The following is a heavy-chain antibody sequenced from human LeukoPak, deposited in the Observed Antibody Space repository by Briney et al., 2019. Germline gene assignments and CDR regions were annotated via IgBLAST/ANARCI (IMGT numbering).Heavy chain of an antibody. J-gene: IGHJ4*02. V-gene: IGHV3-74*01. Sequence: GGSLRLSCAASGFTFSTYWMHWVRQAPGKGLVWVSRVNGDGSSTNYADSVKGRFTISRDNAKNMMFLQMNSLRADDTAVYYCVRDFRSADYWGQGILVTVSS. CDR3: VRDFRSADY. CDR1: GFTFSTYW. CDR2: VNGDGSST.